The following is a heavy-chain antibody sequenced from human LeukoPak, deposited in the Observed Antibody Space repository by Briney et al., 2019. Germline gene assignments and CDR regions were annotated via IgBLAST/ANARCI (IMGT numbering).Heavy chain of an antibody. CDR2: ISYDGSNK. J-gene: IGHJ4*02. Sequence: GGSLRLSCDASGFTFSSYAMHWVRQAPGKGLEWVAVISYDGSNKYYADSVKGRFTIPRDNSKNTLYVQMNSLRPEDTAVYYCSRSGNSGLLGYWGQGTLVTVSS. V-gene: IGHV3-30*04. CDR3: SRSGNSGLLGY. D-gene: IGHD2/OR15-2a*01. CDR1: GFTFSSYA.